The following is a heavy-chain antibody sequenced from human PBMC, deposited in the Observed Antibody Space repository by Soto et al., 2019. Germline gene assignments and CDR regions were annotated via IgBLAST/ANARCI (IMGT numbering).Heavy chain of an antibody. D-gene: IGHD6-19*01. J-gene: IGHJ6*02. CDR1: GFTFSSYG. Sequence: PGGSLRLSCAASGFTFSSYGMHWVRQAPGKGLEWVAVISYDGSNKYYADSVKGQVTISADKSISTAYLQWSSLKASDTAMYYCARQGIAVAGSVTRMYYYGMDVWGQGTTVTVSS. CDR2: ISYDGSNK. CDR3: ARQGIAVAGSVTRMYYYGMDV. V-gene: IGHV3-30*03.